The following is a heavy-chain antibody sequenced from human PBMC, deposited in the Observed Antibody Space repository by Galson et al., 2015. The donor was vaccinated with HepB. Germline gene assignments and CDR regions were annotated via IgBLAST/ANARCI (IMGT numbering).Heavy chain of an antibody. J-gene: IGHJ4*02. Sequence: SVKVSCKASGYTFTNYGISWVRQAPGHGLEWMGWISTYNADTNYAQKLQGRVTMTTDTSTSTAYMELRSLRSDDTAVYYCATDSMRAGVIREFDYWGQGTLVTVSS. CDR1: GYTFTNYG. CDR2: ISTYNADT. V-gene: IGHV1-18*01. CDR3: ATDSMRAGVIREFDY. D-gene: IGHD3-22*01.